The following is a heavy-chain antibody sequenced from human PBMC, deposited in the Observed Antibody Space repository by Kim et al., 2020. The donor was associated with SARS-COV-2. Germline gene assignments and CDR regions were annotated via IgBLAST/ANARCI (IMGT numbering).Heavy chain of an antibody. CDR2: IRSKAYGGTT. D-gene: IGHD5-12*01. V-gene: IGHV3-49*03. CDR3: TRESNSGYDLAYFDY. J-gene: IGHJ4*02. Sequence: GGSLRLSCTASGFTFGDYAMSWFRQAPGKGLEWVGFIRSKAYGGTTEYAASVKGRFTISRDDSKSIAYLQMNSLKTEDTAVYYCTRESNSGYDLAYFDYWGQGTLVTVSS. CDR1: GFTFGDYA.